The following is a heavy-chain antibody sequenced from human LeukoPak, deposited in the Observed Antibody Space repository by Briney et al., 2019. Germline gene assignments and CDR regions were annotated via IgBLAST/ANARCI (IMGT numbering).Heavy chain of an antibody. CDR3: ARDASSSWYEDNYYYGMDV. Sequence: GGSLRLSCAASGFTFSNYAMSWVRQAPGKALEWVSAITSGGGTTYYAGSVKGRFTISRDNSKNTLYLQMNSLRAEDTAVYYCARDASSSWYEDNYYYGMDVWGQGTTVTVSS. CDR2: ITSGGGTT. V-gene: IGHV3-23*01. J-gene: IGHJ6*02. CDR1: GFTFSNYA. D-gene: IGHD6-13*01.